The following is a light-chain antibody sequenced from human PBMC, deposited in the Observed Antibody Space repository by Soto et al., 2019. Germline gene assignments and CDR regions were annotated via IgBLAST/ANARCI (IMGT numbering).Light chain of an antibody. Sequence: QLVLTQSPSASASLGASVKLTCTLSSGHSNYAIAWYQQQPEKGPRYLMKLNSDGSHSKGDGIPDRFSGSSSGAERYLTISSLQSEDEADYYCQTWGTGIHVVFGGGTKLTVL. CDR3: QTWGTGIHVV. J-gene: IGLJ2*01. CDR2: LNSDGSH. CDR1: SGHSNYA. V-gene: IGLV4-69*01.